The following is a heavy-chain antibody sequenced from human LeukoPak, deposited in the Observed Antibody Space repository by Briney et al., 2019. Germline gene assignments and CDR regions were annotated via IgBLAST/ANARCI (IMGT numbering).Heavy chain of an antibody. D-gene: IGHD6-13*01. CDR3: ARDPPRAAAGTDY. CDR2: INTITGKS. V-gene: IGHV7-4-1*02. CDR1: GYTFTSYA. Sequence: GASVTVSCKASGYTFTSYAMNWVRQAPGQGLEWMGWINTITGKSAYAQGFTGRYVFSSDTSVSTAYLEINSLKAEDAAVYYCARDPPRAAAGTDYWGQGTLVTVSS. J-gene: IGHJ4*02.